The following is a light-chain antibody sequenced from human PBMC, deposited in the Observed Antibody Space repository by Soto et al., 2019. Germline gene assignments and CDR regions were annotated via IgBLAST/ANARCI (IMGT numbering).Light chain of an antibody. J-gene: IGLJ2*01. CDR1: SSDVGGYNY. CDR3: SSYAGSNLGV. Sequence: QSALTQPPSASGSHGQSVTISCTGTSSDVGGYNYVSWYQQHPGKAPKLMIYEVSKRPSGVPDRFSGSKSGNTASLTVSGLQAEDEADYYCSSYAGSNLGVFGGGTKLTVL. V-gene: IGLV2-8*01. CDR2: EVS.